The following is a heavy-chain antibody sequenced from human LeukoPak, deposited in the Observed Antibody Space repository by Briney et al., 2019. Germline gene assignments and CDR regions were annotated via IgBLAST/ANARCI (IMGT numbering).Heavy chain of an antibody. CDR3: ARAYCSSTSCYAFNYYYYGMDV. Sequence: HPGGSLRLSCAASGFTFSSYGMHWVRQAPRKGLEWVAVIWYDGSNKYYADSVKGRFTISRDNSKNTLYLQMNSLRAEDTAVYYCARAYCSSTSCYAFNYYYYGMDVWGQGTTVTVSS. J-gene: IGHJ6*02. D-gene: IGHD2-2*01. CDR2: IWYDGSNK. V-gene: IGHV3-33*01. CDR1: GFTFSSYG.